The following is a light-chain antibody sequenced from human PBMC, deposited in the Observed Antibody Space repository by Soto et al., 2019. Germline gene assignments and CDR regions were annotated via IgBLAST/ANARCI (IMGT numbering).Light chain of an antibody. CDR2: EGS. CDR1: SSDVGSYNL. V-gene: IGLV2-23*01. CDR3: CAYAGNSNYV. Sequence: QSVLTQPASVSGSPGQSITISCTGTSSDVGSYNLVSWYQQHPGKAPKLMIFEGSKRPSGVSNRFSGSKSGNTASLTISGLQDEDESDYYCCAYAGNSNYVFGTGTKLTVL. J-gene: IGLJ1*01.